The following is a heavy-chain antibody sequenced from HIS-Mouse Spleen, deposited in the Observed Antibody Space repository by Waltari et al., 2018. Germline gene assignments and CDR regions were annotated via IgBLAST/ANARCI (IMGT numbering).Heavy chain of an antibody. CDR3: ARYRGYYGDY. Sequence: EVQLVESGGGLVQPGGSLRLSCAASVLTFSSYSMNWVRQAPGKGLEWVSYISSSSSTIYYADSVKGRFTISRDNAKNSLYLQMNSLRAEDTAVYYCARYRGYYGDYWGQGTLVTVSS. CDR1: VLTFSSYS. CDR2: ISSSSSTI. V-gene: IGHV3-48*01. J-gene: IGHJ4*02. D-gene: IGHD3-22*01.